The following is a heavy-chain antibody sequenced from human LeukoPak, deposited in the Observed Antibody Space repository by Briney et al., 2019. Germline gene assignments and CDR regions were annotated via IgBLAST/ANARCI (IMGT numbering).Heavy chain of an antibody. Sequence: SETLSLTCAVYGGSFSGYYWSWIRQPPGKGLEWIGEINHSGSTNYNPSLKSRVTISVDTSKNQFSLKLSSVTAADTAVYYCARGRGYGTYYYNYYYMDVWGKGTTVTVSS. CDR1: GGSFSGYY. V-gene: IGHV4-34*01. J-gene: IGHJ6*03. CDR2: INHSGST. D-gene: IGHD5-18*01. CDR3: ARGRGYGTYYYNYYYMDV.